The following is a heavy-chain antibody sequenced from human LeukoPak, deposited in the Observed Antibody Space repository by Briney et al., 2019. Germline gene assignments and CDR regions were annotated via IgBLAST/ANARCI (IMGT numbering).Heavy chain of an antibody. D-gene: IGHD7-27*01. J-gene: IGHJ3*01. CDR1: GFSFSSGT. V-gene: IGHV3-21*06. CDR2: LSGSGRLI. Sequence: GGSLRLSCAASGFSFSSGTMNWVRQAPGKALEWVSSLSGSGRLIWYAASVKGRFTISRDNAANALLLQMNSLRVEDTAVYYCARDLQTGLAFDAWGQGTVVAVSS. CDR3: ARDLQTGLAFDA.